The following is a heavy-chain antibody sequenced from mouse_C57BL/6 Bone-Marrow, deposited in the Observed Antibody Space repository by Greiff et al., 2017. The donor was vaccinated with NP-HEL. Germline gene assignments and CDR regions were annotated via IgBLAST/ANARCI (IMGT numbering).Heavy chain of an antibody. CDR3: TTWLVWDY. D-gene: IGHD2-10*02. V-gene: IGHV14-4*01. J-gene: IGHJ2*01. CDR2: IDPENGDT. Sequence: VQLKQSGAELVRPGASVKLSCTASGFNIKDDYMHWVKQRPEQGLEWIGWIDPENGDTEYASKFQGKATITADTSSNTAYLQLSSLTSEDTAVYYCTTWLVWDYWGQGTTLTVSS. CDR1: GFNIKDDY.